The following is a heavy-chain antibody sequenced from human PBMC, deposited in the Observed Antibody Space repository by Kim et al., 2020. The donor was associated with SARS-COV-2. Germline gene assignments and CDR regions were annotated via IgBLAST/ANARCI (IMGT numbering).Heavy chain of an antibody. CDR2: ISSSSSYI. J-gene: IGHJ6*02. Sequence: GGSLRLSCAASGFTFSSYSMNWVRQAPGKGLEWVSSISSSSSYIYYADSVKGRFTISRDNAKNSLYLQMNSLRAEDTAVYYCARIEAFTVTTYYYYGMDVWGQGTTVTVSS. V-gene: IGHV3-21*01. CDR1: GFTFSSYS. CDR3: ARIEAFTVTTYYYYGMDV. D-gene: IGHD4-17*01.